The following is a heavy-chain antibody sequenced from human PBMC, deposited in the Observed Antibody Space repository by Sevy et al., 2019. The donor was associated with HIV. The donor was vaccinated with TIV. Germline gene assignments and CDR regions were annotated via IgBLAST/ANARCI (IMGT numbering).Heavy chain of an antibody. CDR1: GFTFSDYY. Sequence: GGSLRLSCAASGFTFSDYYMSWIRQAPGKGLEWISYISSSSNTIDYADSVKGRFTISRDNAKNSVYLQMNSLRGEDMAVYYCTRGKGSSDYWGQGTLVTVSS. CDR2: ISSSSNTI. D-gene: IGHD6-6*01. V-gene: IGHV3-11*04. CDR3: TRGKGSSDY. J-gene: IGHJ4*02.